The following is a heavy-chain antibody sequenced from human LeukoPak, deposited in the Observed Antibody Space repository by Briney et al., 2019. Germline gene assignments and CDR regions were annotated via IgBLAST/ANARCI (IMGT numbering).Heavy chain of an antibody. Sequence: SVKVSCKASGYTFTSYGISWVRQAPGQGLEWMGGIIPIFGTANYAQKFQGRVTITADESTSTAYMELSSLRSEDTAVYYCASRTEGGYGGKRRNQFDYWGQGTLVTVSS. J-gene: IGHJ4*02. D-gene: IGHD4-23*01. CDR3: ASRTEGGYGGKRRNQFDY. CDR2: IIPIFGTA. CDR1: GYTFTSYG. V-gene: IGHV1-69*13.